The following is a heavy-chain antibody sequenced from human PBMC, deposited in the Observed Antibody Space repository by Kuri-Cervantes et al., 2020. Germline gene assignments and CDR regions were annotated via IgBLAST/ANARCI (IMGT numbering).Heavy chain of an antibody. J-gene: IGHJ4*02. V-gene: IGHV4-34*01. CDR3: ARFYSSAWSFDY. D-gene: IGHD6-19*01. Sequence: SETLSLTCAVYGGSFSGYYWSWIRQPPGKGLEWIGEINHSGGTNYNPSLKSRVTISVDTSKIQFSLKLSSVTAADTAVYYCARFYSSAWSFDYWGQGTLVTVSS. CDR2: INHSGGT. CDR1: GGSFSGYY.